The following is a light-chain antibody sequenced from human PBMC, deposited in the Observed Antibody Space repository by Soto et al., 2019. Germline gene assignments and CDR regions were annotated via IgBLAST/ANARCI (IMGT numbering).Light chain of an antibody. CDR1: QNISSR. CDR3: QQYHSYWT. V-gene: IGKV1-5*01. Sequence: QSPATLSAYVRDRVTIHCRASQNISSRLAWFQQKPGKAPKLLIYDASSLESGVPQRFSGSGSGTEFTLTIISLQTDDFSTYYSQQYHSYWTSGQGTKVDIK. J-gene: IGKJ1*01. CDR2: DAS.